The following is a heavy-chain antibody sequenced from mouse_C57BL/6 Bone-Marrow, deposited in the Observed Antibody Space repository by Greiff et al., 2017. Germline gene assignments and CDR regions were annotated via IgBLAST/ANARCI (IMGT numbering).Heavy chain of an antibody. J-gene: IGHJ3*01. CDR2: IYPGSGNT. D-gene: IGHD2-5*01. CDR1: GYTFTDYY. V-gene: IGHV1-76*01. CDR3: ARCAYYSNYEGWVFAY. Sequence: VQLQQSGAELVRPGASVKLSCKASGYTFTDYYINWVKQRPGQGLEWIARIYPGSGNTYYNEKFKGKATLTAEKSSSTAYMQLSSLTSEDSAVYFCARCAYYSNYEGWVFAYWGQGTLVTVSA.